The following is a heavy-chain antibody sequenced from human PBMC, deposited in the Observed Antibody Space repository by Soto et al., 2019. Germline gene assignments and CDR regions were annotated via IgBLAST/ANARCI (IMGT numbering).Heavy chain of an antibody. J-gene: IGHJ5*02. D-gene: IGHD3-3*01. Sequence: SVKVSCKASGGTLSSYAISWVRQATGQGLEWMGGIIPIFGTANYAQKFQGRVTITADESTSTAYMELSSLRSEDTAVYYCARVEKYDFWSGYYRYNWFDPWGQGTLVTVSS. CDR3: ARVEKYDFWSGYYRYNWFDP. V-gene: IGHV1-69*13. CDR1: GGTLSSYA. CDR2: IIPIFGTA.